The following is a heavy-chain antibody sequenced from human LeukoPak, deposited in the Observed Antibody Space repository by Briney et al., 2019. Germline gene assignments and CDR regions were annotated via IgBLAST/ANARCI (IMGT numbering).Heavy chain of an antibody. D-gene: IGHD2-8*01. Sequence: GGSLRLSCTSSGYIFSRYGMCWVRQAPGKGLEWVAVIWAGGDRKYSADSVKGRFAISRDNSRNILHLQMSSLRAEDTAIYYCARDSTNSRHYMDVWRKGLSVTVSS. V-gene: IGHV3-33*07. CDR3: ARDSTNSRHYMDV. CDR2: IWAGGDRK. CDR1: GYIFSRYG. J-gene: IGHJ6*03.